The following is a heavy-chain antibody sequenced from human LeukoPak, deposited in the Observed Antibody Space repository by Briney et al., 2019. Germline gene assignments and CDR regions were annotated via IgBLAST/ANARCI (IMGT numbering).Heavy chain of an antibody. V-gene: IGHV3-21*01. CDR2: ISSSSSYI. Sequence: GGSLRLSCAASGFTFSSYSMNWVRQAPGKGLEWVSSISSSSSYIYYADSVKGRFTISRDNAKNSLYLQMNSLRAEDTAVYYCARDRQYYNFWSGFYSYNWFDPWGQGTLVTVSS. CDR3: ARDRQYYNFWSGFYSYNWFDP. CDR1: GFTFSSYS. J-gene: IGHJ5*02. D-gene: IGHD3-3*01.